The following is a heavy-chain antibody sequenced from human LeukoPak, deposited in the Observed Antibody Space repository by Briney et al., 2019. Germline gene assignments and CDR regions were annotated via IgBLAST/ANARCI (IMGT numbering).Heavy chain of an antibody. CDR3: ARALLWFGEFRYSWFDP. Sequence: SETLSLTCTGPGGSISSYYWSWIRQPPGKGLEWIGYIYYSGSTNYNPSLKSRVTISVDTSKNQFSLKLSSVTAADTAVYYCARALLWFGEFRYSWFDPWGQGTLVTVSS. D-gene: IGHD3-10*01. CDR2: IYYSGST. V-gene: IGHV4-59*01. CDR1: GGSISSYY. J-gene: IGHJ5*02.